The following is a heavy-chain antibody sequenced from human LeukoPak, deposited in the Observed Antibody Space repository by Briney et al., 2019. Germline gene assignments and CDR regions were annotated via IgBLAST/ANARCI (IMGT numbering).Heavy chain of an antibody. CDR3: AKESLRGHSYGFDN. CDR2: ISGSGGST. J-gene: IGHJ4*02. V-gene: IGHV3-23*01. Sequence: GGSLRLTCAASGFTFSSYAMSWVRQAPGKGLEWVSAISGSGGSTYYADSVKGRFTISRDNSKNKLYLQMNSLRAGDTALYYCAKESLRGHSYGFDNWGQGTLVTVSS. D-gene: IGHD5-18*01. CDR1: GFTFSSYA.